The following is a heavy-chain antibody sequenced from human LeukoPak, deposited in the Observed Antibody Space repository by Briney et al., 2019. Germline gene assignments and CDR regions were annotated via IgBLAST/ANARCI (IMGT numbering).Heavy chain of an antibody. Sequence: GGSLRLSCAASGFTVSSNYMSWVRQAPGKGLEWVSVIYSGGSTYYADSVKGRFTISRDNSKNTLYLQMNSLRAEDTAVYYCARAGYYDSSGTGYYWGQGTLVTVSS. CDR1: GFTVSSNY. V-gene: IGHV3-53*01. CDR3: ARAGYYDSSGTGYY. D-gene: IGHD3-22*01. J-gene: IGHJ4*02. CDR2: IYSGGST.